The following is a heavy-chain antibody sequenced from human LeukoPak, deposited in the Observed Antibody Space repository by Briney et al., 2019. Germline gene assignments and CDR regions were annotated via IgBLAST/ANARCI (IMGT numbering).Heavy chain of an antibody. V-gene: IGHV4-4*07. CDR1: GGSISSYY. J-gene: IGHJ6*03. D-gene: IGHD3-3*01. CDR3: AREQANYDFWSGYYNPYYMDV. CDR2: IYTSGST. Sequence: KPSETLSLTCTVSGGSISSYYWSWIRQPAGKGLEWIGRIYTSGSTNYNPSLKSRVTMSVDTSKNQFSLKLSSVTAADTAVYYCAREQANYDFWSGYYNPYYMDVWGKGTTVTVSS.